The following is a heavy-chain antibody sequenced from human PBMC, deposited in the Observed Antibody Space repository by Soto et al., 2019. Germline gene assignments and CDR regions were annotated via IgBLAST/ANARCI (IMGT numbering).Heavy chain of an antibody. V-gene: IGHV3-15*07. Sequence: GGYLRLSCAASGFIFSNAWINWVRQAPGKGLEWVGRIKSKADGGTTDFAAPVKGRFAISRDDSKNMMYMEMSSLRTEDTAVYYCSTYSYINMPIVRYDYCGHGSLVTVSS. D-gene: IGHD2-2*01. CDR3: STYSYINMPIVRYDY. J-gene: IGHJ4*01. CDR2: IKSKADGGTT. CDR1: GFIFSNAW.